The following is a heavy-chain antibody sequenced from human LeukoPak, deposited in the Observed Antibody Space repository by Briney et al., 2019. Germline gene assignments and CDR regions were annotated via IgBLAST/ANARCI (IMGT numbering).Heavy chain of an antibody. CDR1: GFTFSSHV. Sequence: GGSLRLSCSASGFTFSSHVMHWVRQAPGKGLEYVSAITSNGGTTYYADSVKGRFTISRDNSKNTLYLQMSSLRAEDTAVFYCVRYYYDSSGYQRYFDYWGQGTLVTVSS. J-gene: IGHJ4*02. CDR3: VRYYYDSSGYQRYFDY. CDR2: ITSNGGTT. D-gene: IGHD3-22*01. V-gene: IGHV3-64D*09.